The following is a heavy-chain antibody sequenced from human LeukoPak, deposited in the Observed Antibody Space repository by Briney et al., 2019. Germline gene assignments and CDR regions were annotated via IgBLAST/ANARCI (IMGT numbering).Heavy chain of an antibody. CDR3: ALPLRDGDFYFDY. CDR1: GFTFSNYW. CDR2: ISRDGRST. V-gene: IGHV3-74*01. J-gene: IGHJ4*02. D-gene: IGHD4-17*01. Sequence: GESLQISCAASGFTFSNYWMHWVRQAPGKGLVWVSRISRDGRSTNYADSVKGRFTISRDNAKNTVFLQMNSLRAEDTAVYYCALPLRDGDFYFDYWGQGALVTVSS.